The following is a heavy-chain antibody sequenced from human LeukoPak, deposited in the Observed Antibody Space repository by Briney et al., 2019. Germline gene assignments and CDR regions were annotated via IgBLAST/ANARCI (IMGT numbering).Heavy chain of an antibody. Sequence: PGGSLRLSCAASGFTFDDYAMHWVRQAPGKGLEWVSGISWNSGSIGYADSVKGRFTISRDNAKNSLYLQMKSLGPEDTALYYCAKEYGSGRYFNQDPFDIWGLGTMVTVSS. V-gene: IGHV3-9*01. D-gene: IGHD3-10*01. CDR2: ISWNSGSI. CDR1: GFTFDDYA. CDR3: AKEYGSGRYFNQDPFDI. J-gene: IGHJ3*02.